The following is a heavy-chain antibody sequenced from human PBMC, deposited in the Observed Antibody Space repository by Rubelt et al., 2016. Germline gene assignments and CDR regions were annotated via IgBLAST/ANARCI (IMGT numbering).Heavy chain of an antibody. CDR2: INPNSGGT. CDR1: GYTFTGYY. Sequence: QVQLVQSGAEVKKPGASVKVSCKASGYTFTGYYMHWVRQAPGQGLEWMGWINPNSGGTNEDQKFRGRVTMTRDTSVSTAYMELSRLTSDDTAVYYCARGNSGYDYGLDYWGQGTLVTVSS. J-gene: IGHJ4*02. CDR3: ARGNSGYDYGLDY. D-gene: IGHD5-12*01. V-gene: IGHV1-2*02.